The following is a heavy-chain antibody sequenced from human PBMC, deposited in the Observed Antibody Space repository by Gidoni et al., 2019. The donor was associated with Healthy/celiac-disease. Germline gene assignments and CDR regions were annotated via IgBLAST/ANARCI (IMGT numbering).Heavy chain of an antibody. CDR1: GGTFSSYA. CDR2: IIPIFGTA. V-gene: IGHV1-69*01. Sequence: QVQLVQSGAEVKKPGSSVKVSCTASGGTFSSYAISWVRQAPGQALEWMGGIIPIFGTANSAQKFQGRVTITADESTSTAYMELSSLRSEDTAVYYCARVGSSSFRGRNWFDPWGQGTLVTVSS. D-gene: IGHD6-6*01. CDR3: ARVGSSSFRGRNWFDP. J-gene: IGHJ5*02.